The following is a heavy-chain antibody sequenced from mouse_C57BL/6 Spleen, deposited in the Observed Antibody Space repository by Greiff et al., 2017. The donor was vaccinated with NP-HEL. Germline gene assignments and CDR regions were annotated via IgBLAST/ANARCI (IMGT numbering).Heavy chain of an antibody. D-gene: IGHD2-1*01. J-gene: IGHJ4*01. V-gene: IGHV1-80*01. CDR3: ASHYYGNRYYYAMDY. CDR2: IYPGDGDT. Sequence: VKLQESGAELVKPGASVKISCKASGYAFSSYWMNWVKQRPGKGLEWIGQIYPGDGDTNYNGKFKGKATLTADKSSSTAYMQLSSLTSEDSAVYFCASHYYGNRYYYAMDYWGQGTSVTVSS. CDR1: GYAFSSYW.